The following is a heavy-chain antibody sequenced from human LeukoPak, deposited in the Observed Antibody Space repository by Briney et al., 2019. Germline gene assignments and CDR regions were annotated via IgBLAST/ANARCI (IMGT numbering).Heavy chain of an antibody. V-gene: IGHV1-2*02. CDR2: INPNSGGT. D-gene: IGHD3-10*01. CDR3: ARRKGLLWFGELFY. CDR1: GYTFTGYY. J-gene: IGHJ4*02. Sequence: GASVKVSCKASGYTFTGYYMHWVRQAPGQGLEWMGWINPNSGGTNYAQKFQGRVTMTRDTSISTAYMELSRLRSDDTAVYYCARRKGLLWFGELFYWGQGTLVTVPS.